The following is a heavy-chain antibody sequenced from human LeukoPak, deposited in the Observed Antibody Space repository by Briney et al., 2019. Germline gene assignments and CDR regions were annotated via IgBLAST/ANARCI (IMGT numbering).Heavy chain of an antibody. Sequence: GGSLRLSCEASGFTFSAHAMTWVRQAPGKGLEWVSVIYRGGSTYYADSVKGRFSISGDNSKNTLYLQMNSLRAEDTAVYYCATLAVAGAENAFDFWGQGTMVTVSS. CDR2: IYRGGST. J-gene: IGHJ3*01. CDR3: ATLAVAGAENAFDF. V-gene: IGHV3-66*01. CDR1: GFTFSAHA. D-gene: IGHD6-19*01.